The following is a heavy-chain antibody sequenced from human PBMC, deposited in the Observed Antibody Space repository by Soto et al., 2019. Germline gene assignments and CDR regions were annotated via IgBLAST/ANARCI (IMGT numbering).Heavy chain of an antibody. CDR3: ARRSGADFDY. CDR1: GFTFSAYA. J-gene: IGHJ4*02. Sequence: QVQLVESGGGVVQPGRSLRLSCAASGFTFSAYALHWVRQAPGKGLEWVAVISYDGSNKYYADSVQGRFTISRDNSKNTLYREMNSLRGEDTAVYYCARRSGADFDYWCQGTLVSVSS. CDR2: ISYDGSNK. V-gene: IGHV3-30-3*01. D-gene: IGHD1-1*01.